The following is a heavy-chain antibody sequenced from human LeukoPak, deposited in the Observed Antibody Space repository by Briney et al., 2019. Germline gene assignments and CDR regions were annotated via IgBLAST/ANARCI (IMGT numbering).Heavy chain of an antibody. CDR1: GFTFSSYE. D-gene: IGHD5-18*01. CDR2: ISSSGSTI. V-gene: IGHV3-48*03. Sequence: GGSLRLSCAASGFTFSSYEMNWVRQAPGKGLEWVSYISSSGSTIYYADSVKGRFTISRDNSKNTLYLQMNSLRAEDTAVYYCAKGDTAYYFDYWGQGTLVTVSS. J-gene: IGHJ4*02. CDR3: AKGDTAYYFDY.